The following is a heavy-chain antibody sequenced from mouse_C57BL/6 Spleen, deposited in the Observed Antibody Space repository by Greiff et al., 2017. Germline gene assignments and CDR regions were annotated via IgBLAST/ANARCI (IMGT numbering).Heavy chain of an antibody. V-gene: IGHV1-55*01. CDR3: ARESIYYYGRSYGWFAY. CDR1: GYTFTSYW. J-gene: IGHJ3*01. Sequence: QVQLQQPGAELVKPGASVKMSCKASGYTFTSYWITWVKQRPGQGLEWIGDIYPGSGSTNYNEQFKSKATLTVDTSSSTAYMQLSSLTSEDAAGFYCARESIYYYGRSYGWFAYWGQGTLVTVSA. D-gene: IGHD1-1*01. CDR2: IYPGSGST.